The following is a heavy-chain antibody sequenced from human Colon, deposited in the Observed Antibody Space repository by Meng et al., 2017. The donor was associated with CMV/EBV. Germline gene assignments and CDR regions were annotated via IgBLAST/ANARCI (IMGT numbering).Heavy chain of an antibody. Sequence: GESLKISCAASGYTFSSYAMSWVRQAPGKGLEWISSISSTSAYIYYADSVKGRFTISRDNAKGSLYLQMNSLTVDDTALYYCTRGRWGPWGHGTLVTVSS. CDR2: ISSTSAYI. D-gene: IGHD4-23*01. CDR1: GYTFSSYA. V-gene: IGHV3-21*01. CDR3: TRGRWGP. J-gene: IGHJ5*02.